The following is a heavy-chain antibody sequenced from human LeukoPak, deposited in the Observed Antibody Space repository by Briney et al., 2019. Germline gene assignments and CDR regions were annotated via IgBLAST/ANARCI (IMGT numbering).Heavy chain of an antibody. Sequence: GGSLRLSCAASGFTVSSNYMSWVRQAPGKGLEWVSVVYSGGSTYYADSVKGRFTISRDNSRSTLYLQMNSLRPEDTAIYYCAREGYYGSGSPPSLYFDYWGQGTLVTVSS. V-gene: IGHV3-53*05. CDR2: VYSGGST. CDR1: GFTVSSNY. J-gene: IGHJ4*02. D-gene: IGHD3-10*01. CDR3: AREGYYGSGSPPSLYFDY.